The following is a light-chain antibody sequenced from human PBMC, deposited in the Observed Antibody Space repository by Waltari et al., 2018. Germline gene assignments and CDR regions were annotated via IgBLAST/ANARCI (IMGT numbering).Light chain of an antibody. V-gene: IGLV1-47*01. CDR3: ATWDDSLSINWV. J-gene: IGLJ3*02. Sequence: QSVLTQPPSASGTPGQRVTVSCSGSRSHIGSHYVSLYQLLPGTAPKLLIYRNNQRPSGVPDRFSGSKSGTSASLAISGLRSEDEADYYCATWDDSLSINWVFGGGTKVTVL. CDR2: RNN. CDR1: RSHIGSHY.